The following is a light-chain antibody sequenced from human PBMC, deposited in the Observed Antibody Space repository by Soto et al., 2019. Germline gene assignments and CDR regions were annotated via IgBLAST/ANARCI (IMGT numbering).Light chain of an antibody. J-gene: IGLJ2*01. CDR1: SSNIGSNY. CDR3: AAWDDSLSAL. V-gene: IGLV1-47*01. CDR2: RNN. Sequence: QSVLTQPPSASGTPGQRVTISCSGSSSNIGSNYVYWYQQLPGTAPKLLIYRNNQRPSGVPDRFSGSESGTSASLAISGLRSEDEADYYCAAWDDSLSALFGGGTKLTVL.